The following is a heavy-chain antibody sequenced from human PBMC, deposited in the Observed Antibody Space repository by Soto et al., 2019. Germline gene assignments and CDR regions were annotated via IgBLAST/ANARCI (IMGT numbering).Heavy chain of an antibody. D-gene: IGHD3-22*01. CDR2: IWYDGSNK. J-gene: IGHJ4*02. Sequence: PGGSLRPSCAASGFTFSSYGMHWVRQAPGKGLEWVAVIWYDGSNKYYADSVKGRFTISRDNSKNTLYLQMNSLRAEDTAVYYCASGYYYDSSGPYFDYWGQGTLVTVSS. CDR3: ASGYYYDSSGPYFDY. V-gene: IGHV3-33*01. CDR1: GFTFSSYG.